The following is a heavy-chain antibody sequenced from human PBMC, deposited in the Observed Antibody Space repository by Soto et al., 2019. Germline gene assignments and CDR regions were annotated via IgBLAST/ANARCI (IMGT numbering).Heavy chain of an antibody. CDR1: RFSFSSYV. CDR2: SSSSSRII. CDR3: ARERPRSYSSNWYFDY. D-gene: IGHD6-13*01. V-gene: IGHV3-48*01. Sequence: EVQLVDSGGGLVHPGGSLRLSCVASRFSFSSYVMNWVRQAPGKGLERVSYSSSSSRIIYYAASVKGRFTISRDNAKNSLYLQMNSLRAEDTAMYYCARERPRSYSSNWYFDYWCQGTLVTVSS. J-gene: IGHJ4*02.